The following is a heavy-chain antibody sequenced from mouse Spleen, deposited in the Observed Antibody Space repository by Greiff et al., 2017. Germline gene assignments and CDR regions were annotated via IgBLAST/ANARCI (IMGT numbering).Heavy chain of an antibody. D-gene: IGHD1-1*01. CDR3: TDYGSSPGYFDV. CDR1: GYTFTSYW. Sequence: EVQRVESGTVLARPGASVKMSCKTSGYTFTSYWMHWVKQRPGQGLEWIGAIYPGNSDTSYNQKFKGKAKLTAVTSASTAYMELSSLTNEDSAVYYCTDYGSSPGYFDVWGAGTTVTVSS. J-gene: IGHJ1*01. V-gene: IGHV1-5*01. CDR2: IYPGNSDT.